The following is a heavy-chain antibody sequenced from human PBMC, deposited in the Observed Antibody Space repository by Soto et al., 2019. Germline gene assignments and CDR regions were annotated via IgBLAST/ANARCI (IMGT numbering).Heavy chain of an antibody. Sequence: SVKVSCKASGGTFSSYAVSWVRQAPGQGLEWMGGIIPIFGTANYAQKFQGRVTITADESTSTAYMELSSLRSEDTAVYYCARGGGGSFNDAFDIWGQGTMVTVSS. CDR2: IIPIFGTA. CDR3: ARGGGGSFNDAFDI. CDR1: GGTFSSYA. D-gene: IGHD2-15*01. J-gene: IGHJ3*02. V-gene: IGHV1-69*13.